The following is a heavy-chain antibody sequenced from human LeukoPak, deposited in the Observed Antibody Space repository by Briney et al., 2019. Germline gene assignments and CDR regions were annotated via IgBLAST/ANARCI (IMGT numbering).Heavy chain of an antibody. V-gene: IGHV3-23*01. CDR3: AKDLLYSSSWLRGAFDI. D-gene: IGHD6-13*01. Sequence: GGSLRLSCAASGFTFSSYAMSWVRQAPGKGLEWVSAISGSGGSTYYADSVKGRFTISRDNSKNTLYLQMNSLRAEDTAVYYCAKDLLYSSSWLRGAFDIWGQGTMVTVSS. CDR2: ISGSGGST. CDR1: GFTFSSYA. J-gene: IGHJ3*02.